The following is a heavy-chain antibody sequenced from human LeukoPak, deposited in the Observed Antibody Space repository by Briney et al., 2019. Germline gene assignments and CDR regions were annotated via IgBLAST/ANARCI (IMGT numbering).Heavy chain of an antibody. J-gene: IGHJ4*02. Sequence: GGSLRLSCAASGFTFDDYAMHWVRQAPGKGLVWVARIDNDAYSSVYADSVKGRFTISRDNSKNTMFLQMNRLRDEDTAVYYCARGLRGPDYWGQGTQVTVSS. CDR2: IDNDAYSS. V-gene: IGHV3-74*01. CDR3: ARGLRGPDY. CDR1: GFTFDDYA.